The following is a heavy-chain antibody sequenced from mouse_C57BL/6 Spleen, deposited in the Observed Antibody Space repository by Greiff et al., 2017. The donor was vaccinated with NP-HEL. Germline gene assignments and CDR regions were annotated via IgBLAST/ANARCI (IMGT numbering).Heavy chain of an antibody. CDR2: ISYDGSN. Sequence: EVQRVESGPGLVKPSQSLSLTCSVTGYSITSGYYWNWIRQFPGNKLEWMGYISYDGSNNYNPSLKNRISITRDTSKNQFFLKLNSVTTEDTATYYCARVGLRRDYFDYWGQGTTLTVSS. J-gene: IGHJ2*01. CDR1: GYSITSGYY. CDR3: ARVGLRRDYFDY. D-gene: IGHD3-3*01. V-gene: IGHV3-6*01.